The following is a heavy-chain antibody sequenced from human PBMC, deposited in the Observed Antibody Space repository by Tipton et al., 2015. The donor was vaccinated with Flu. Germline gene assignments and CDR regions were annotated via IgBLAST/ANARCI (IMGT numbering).Heavy chain of an antibody. Sequence: TLSLTCTVSSGSIRSTNYFCAWIRQPPGKRLELIGSIYPSGTTYYNPSLRGRVTVSVDTSKNQFSLQLSSVTAADTAVYYCARGRLARLEWEPHIWGQGTLVTVSS. D-gene: IGHD1-26*01. CDR3: ARGRLARLEWEPHI. CDR1: SGSIRSTNYF. V-gene: IGHV4-39*07. J-gene: IGHJ4*02. CDR2: IYPSGTT.